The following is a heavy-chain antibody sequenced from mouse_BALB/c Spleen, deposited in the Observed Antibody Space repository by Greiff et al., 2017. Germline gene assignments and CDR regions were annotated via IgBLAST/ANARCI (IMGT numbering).Heavy chain of an antibody. Sequence: EVMLVESGGGLVKPGGSLKLSCAASGFTFSSYAMSWVRQSPEKRLEWVAEISSGGSYTYYPDTVTGRFTISRDNAKNTLYLEMSSLRSEDTAMYYCARGGYGYGFAYWGQGTLVTVSA. CDR2: ISSGGSYT. CDR1: GFTFSSYA. D-gene: IGHD1-2*01. V-gene: IGHV5-9-4*01. CDR3: ARGGYGYGFAY. J-gene: IGHJ3*01.